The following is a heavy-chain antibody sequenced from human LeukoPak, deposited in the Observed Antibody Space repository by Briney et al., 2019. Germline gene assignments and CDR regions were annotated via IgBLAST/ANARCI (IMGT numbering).Heavy chain of an antibody. J-gene: IGHJ4*02. CDR1: GGYISSYY. CDR3: ARALGHCTNGVCYDTEFDY. V-gene: IGHV4-59*01. CDR2: IYYSGST. Sequence: KPSETLSLTCTVSGGYISSYYWSWIRQPPGKGLEWIGYIYYSGSTNYNPSLKSRVTISVDTSKNQFSLKLSSVTAADTAVYYCARALGHCTNGVCYDTEFDYWGQGTLVTVSS. D-gene: IGHD2-8*01.